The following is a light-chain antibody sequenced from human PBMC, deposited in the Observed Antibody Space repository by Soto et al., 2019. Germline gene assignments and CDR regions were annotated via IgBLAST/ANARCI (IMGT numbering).Light chain of an antibody. J-gene: IGLJ3*02. CDR3: CSYAGSSTWV. V-gene: IGLV2-23*01. CDR1: SSDVGSYNL. CDR2: EGS. Sequence: QSALTQPASVSGSPGQSITISCTGTSSDVGSYNLVSWYQQHPGKAPKLMIYEGSKRPSGVSNRFSGCKSGNTASLTISGLQSEDEADYYCCSYAGSSTWVFGGGTNLTVL.